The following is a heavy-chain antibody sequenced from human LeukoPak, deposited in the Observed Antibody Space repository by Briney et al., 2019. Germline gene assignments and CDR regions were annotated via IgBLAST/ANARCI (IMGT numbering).Heavy chain of an antibody. CDR1: GFTFSSYA. Sequence: PGGSLRLSCAASGFTFSSYAMTWVRQAPGKGLEWVGNIKQDGSDKNYMDSVKGRFTISRDNTKNSVYLQMSSLRAEDTAVYYCARVTRRLYDYVWGSYPAGIDYWGQGTLVTVSS. CDR2: IKQDGSDK. V-gene: IGHV3-7*01. J-gene: IGHJ4*02. D-gene: IGHD3-16*02. CDR3: ARVTRRLYDYVWGSYPAGIDY.